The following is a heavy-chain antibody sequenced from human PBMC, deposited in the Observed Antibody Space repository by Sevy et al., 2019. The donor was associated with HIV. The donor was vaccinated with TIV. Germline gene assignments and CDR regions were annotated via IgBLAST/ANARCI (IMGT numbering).Heavy chain of an antibody. CDR3: ARSGFLEWPGSFRGPRNWFDP. V-gene: IGHV4-59*13. J-gene: IGHJ5*02. D-gene: IGHD3-3*01. Sequence: SETLSLTCTVSGGSISSYYWSWIRQPPGEGLEWIGYIYYSGSTNYNPSLKSRVTISVDTSKNQFSLKLSSVTAADTAVYYCARSGFLEWPGSFRGPRNWFDPWGQGTLVTVSS. CDR1: GGSISSYY. CDR2: IYYSGST.